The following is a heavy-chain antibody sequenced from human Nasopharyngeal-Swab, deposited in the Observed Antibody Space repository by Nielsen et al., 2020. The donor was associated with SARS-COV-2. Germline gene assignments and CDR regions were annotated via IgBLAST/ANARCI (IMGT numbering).Heavy chain of an antibody. D-gene: IGHD1-26*01. J-gene: IGHJ4*02. CDR2: FSYTGIT. CDR3: AREVVGGLVDS. V-gene: IGHV4-61*05. CDR1: GGSISSGSIRSYY. Sequence: SETLSLTCTVSGGSISSGSIRSYYWLWIRQPPGKGLEWIGYFSYTGITNYNPSLKSRVTVSVDMSKNQFSLKLSSVAAADTAVYYCAREVVGGLVDSWGQGTLVTVSS.